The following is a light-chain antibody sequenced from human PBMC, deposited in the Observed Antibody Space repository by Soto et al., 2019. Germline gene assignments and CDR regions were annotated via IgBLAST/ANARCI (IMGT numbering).Light chain of an antibody. Sequence: DIVMPQSPLSLPVTPGEPASISCRSSQSLLHSNGYNYLDWYLQKPGQSPQLLIYLGSNRASGVPDRFSGSGSGTDFTLKISRVEAEEVGVYYCMQALQTPLTFGGGTKVEIK. J-gene: IGKJ4*01. CDR1: QSLLHSNGYNY. CDR2: LGS. CDR3: MQALQTPLT. V-gene: IGKV2-28*01.